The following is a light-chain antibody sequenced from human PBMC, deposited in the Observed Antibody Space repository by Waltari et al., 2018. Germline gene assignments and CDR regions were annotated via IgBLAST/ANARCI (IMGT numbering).Light chain of an antibody. Sequence: QSVLTQPPSVSASPGETVTISCSGSSSNIGRNYVSWYQQVPGTAPTLLIYDNNMRPSGIPDRFSGSTSGTSATLGITGLQTGDEADYYCGTWDRTLTASHVIFGGGTRVTVL. CDR2: DNN. CDR1: SSNIGRNY. V-gene: IGLV1-51*01. J-gene: IGLJ2*01. CDR3: GTWDRTLTASHVI.